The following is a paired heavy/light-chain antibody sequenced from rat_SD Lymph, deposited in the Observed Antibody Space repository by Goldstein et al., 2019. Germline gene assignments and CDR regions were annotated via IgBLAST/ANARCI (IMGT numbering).Heavy chain of an antibody. CDR1: GFTFSNYG. CDR2: ISSSSSYI. CDR3: ANAVDYFDY. Sequence: EVQLVESGGGLVQPGRSLKLSCLASGFTFSNYGMNWIRQAPGKGLEWVASISSSSSYIYYADTVKGRFTISRDNAKNTLYLQMTSLRSEDTALYYCANAVDYFDYWGQGVMVTVSS. J-gene: IGHJ2*01. V-gene: IGHV5-34*01.
Light chain of an antibody. CDR1: SSVNY. V-gene: IGKV4S13*01. J-gene: IGKJ4*01. CDR3: LQLTSTPT. CDR2: YTS. Sequence: EIVLTQSPTTMAASPGEKVTLTCLASSSVNYIYWYQQKSSASPKLLIYYTSSLASGVPDRFSGSGSGTSYSLTISSMEAEDAAIYYCLQLTSTPTFGSGTKLEIK.